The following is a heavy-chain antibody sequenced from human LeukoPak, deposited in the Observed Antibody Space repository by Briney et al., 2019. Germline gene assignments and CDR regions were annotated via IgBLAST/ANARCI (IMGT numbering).Heavy chain of an antibody. CDR2: IIEDGGET. CDR1: GFTFNKFA. Sequence: GGSLRLSCAASGFTFNKFAMSWVRQAPGKGLEWVSGIIEDGGETYYADSVRGRFTISRDNSKNTLYLQMNSLRAEDTAVYYCAKDYEYNSNTWYFHWGRGTLVSVSS. D-gene: IGHD6-13*01. V-gene: IGHV3-23*01. J-gene: IGHJ4*02. CDR3: AKDYEYNSNTWYFH.